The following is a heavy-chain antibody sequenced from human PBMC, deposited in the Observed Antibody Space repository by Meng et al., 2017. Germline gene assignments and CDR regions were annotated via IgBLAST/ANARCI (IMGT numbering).Heavy chain of an antibody. CDR3: TRDFDWLAGS. D-gene: IGHD3-9*01. J-gene: IGHJ4*02. CDR1: GFTFSSYA. Sequence: GESLKISCAASGFTFSSYAMHWVRQAPGKGPVWVSRINGDGRTTFYADSVKGRFTISRDNDKDTLYLQMNSLRVEDTAIYYCTRDFDWLAGSWGQGTLVTVSS. CDR2: INGDGRTT. V-gene: IGHV3-74*01.